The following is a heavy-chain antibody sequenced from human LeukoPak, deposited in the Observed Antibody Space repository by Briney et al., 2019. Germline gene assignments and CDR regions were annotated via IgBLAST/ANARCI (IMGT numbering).Heavy chain of an antibody. CDR3: TRQSGYSSEFDY. CDR1: GFTFSSYG. Sequence: GGSLRLSCAASGFTFSSYGMHWVRQASGKGLEWVGRIRSKANSYATAYAASVKGRFTISRDDSKNTAYLQMNSLKTEDTAVYYCTRQSGYSSEFDYWGQGALVTVSS. V-gene: IGHV3-73*01. D-gene: IGHD5-18*01. J-gene: IGHJ4*02. CDR2: IRSKANSYAT.